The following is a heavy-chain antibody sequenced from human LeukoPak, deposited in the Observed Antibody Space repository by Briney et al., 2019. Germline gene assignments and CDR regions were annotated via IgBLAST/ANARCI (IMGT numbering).Heavy chain of an antibody. CDR1: GYTFTSYY. Sequence: ASVKVSCKASGYTFTSYYMHRVRQAPGQGLEWMGIINPSGGSTSYAQKFQGRVTMTRDTSTSTVYMELSSLRSEDTAVYYCARTLGYCSSTSCYPSYNWFDPWGQGTLVTVSS. CDR2: INPSGGST. V-gene: IGHV1-46*01. CDR3: ARTLGYCSSTSCYPSYNWFDP. D-gene: IGHD2-2*01. J-gene: IGHJ5*02.